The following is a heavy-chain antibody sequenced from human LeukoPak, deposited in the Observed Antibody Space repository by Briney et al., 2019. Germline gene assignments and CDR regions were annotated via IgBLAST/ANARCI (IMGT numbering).Heavy chain of an antibody. Sequence: PGGSLRLSCAASGFTFRSYAMNWVRQAPGKGLELGSAISAGGDTTLYADSVKGRFTISRDNSRNTVYLQMNSLRAEDTAIYHCARWIYYFDSWGQGTLVTVSS. CDR2: ISAGGDTT. V-gene: IGHV3-23*01. J-gene: IGHJ4*02. CDR1: GFTFRSYA. CDR3: ARWIYYFDS. D-gene: IGHD5-12*01.